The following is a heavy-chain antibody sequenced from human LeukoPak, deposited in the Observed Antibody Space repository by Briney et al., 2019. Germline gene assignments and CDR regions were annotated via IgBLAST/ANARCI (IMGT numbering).Heavy chain of an antibody. CDR3: ARELNRAAAGNDY. Sequence: ASVKVSCKASGYTFTGYYMHWVRQAPGQGLEWMGWINPNSGGTNYAQKFQGRVTMTRDTSISTAYMELSRLRSDDTAVYYCARELNRAAAGNDYWGQGTPVTVSS. CDR2: INPNSGGT. D-gene: IGHD6-13*01. J-gene: IGHJ4*02. V-gene: IGHV1-2*02. CDR1: GYTFTGYY.